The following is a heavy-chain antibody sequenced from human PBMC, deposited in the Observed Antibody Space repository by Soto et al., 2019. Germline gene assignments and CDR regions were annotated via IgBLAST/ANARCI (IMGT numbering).Heavy chain of an antibody. CDR2: ISLYSDGT. J-gene: IGHJ5*02. D-gene: IGHD2-2*01. V-gene: IGHV1-18*01. CDR3: ARVVPGAEAWFGP. CDR1: GYTFSNYG. Sequence: GASVKVSCKISGYTFSNYGITWVRQAPGQPLEWLGWISLYSDGTNYAQKFQGRVSMTTDTSTTTAYMELRSLRSDDTAVYYCARVVPGAEAWFGPWGQGTLVTVSS.